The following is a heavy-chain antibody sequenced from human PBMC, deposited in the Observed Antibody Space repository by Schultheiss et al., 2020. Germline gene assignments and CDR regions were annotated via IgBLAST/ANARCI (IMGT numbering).Heavy chain of an antibody. V-gene: IGHV4-59*05. Sequence: SQTLSLTCTVSGGSISSYYWSWIRQPPGKGLEWIGSIYYSGSTYYNPSLKSRVTISVDTSKNQFSLKLSSVTAADTAVYYCARSYSSLDYYMDVWGKGTTVTVAS. D-gene: IGHD2-15*01. J-gene: IGHJ6*03. CDR3: ARSYSSLDYYMDV. CDR2: IYYSGST. CDR1: GGSISSYY.